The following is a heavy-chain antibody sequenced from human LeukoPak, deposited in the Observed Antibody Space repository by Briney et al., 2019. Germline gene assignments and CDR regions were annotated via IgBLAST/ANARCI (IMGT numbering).Heavy chain of an antibody. J-gene: IGHJ4*02. CDR1: GFTVSSNY. D-gene: IGHD3-22*01. Sequence: GSLRLSCAASGFTVSSNYMSWVRQAPGKGLEWVSVIYSGGSTYYADSVKGRFSISRDNPKNTLYLQMNSLRAEDTAVYYCAKQRDYYDSSGYYRGYYFDYWGQGTLVTVSS. CDR2: IYSGGST. V-gene: IGHV3-53*01. CDR3: AKQRDYYDSSGYYRGYYFDY.